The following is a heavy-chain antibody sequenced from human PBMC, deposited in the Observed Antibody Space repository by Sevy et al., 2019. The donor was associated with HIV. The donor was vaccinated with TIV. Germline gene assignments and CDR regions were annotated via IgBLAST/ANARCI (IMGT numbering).Heavy chain of an antibody. CDR2: IYYSGST. Sequence: SETLSLTCTVSGGSISSHYWSWIRQPPGKGLEWIGYIYYSGSTNYNPSLKSRVTISVDTSKNQFSLKLSSVTAADTAVYYCARLDYSLFDYWGQGTLVTVSS. CDR3: ARLDYSLFDY. D-gene: IGHD4-4*01. J-gene: IGHJ4*02. CDR1: GGSISSHY. V-gene: IGHV4-59*08.